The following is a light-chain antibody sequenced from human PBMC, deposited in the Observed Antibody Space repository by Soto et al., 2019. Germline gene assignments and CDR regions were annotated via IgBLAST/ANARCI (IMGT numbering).Light chain of an antibody. Sequence: DFQMTQSPSTLSGSVGDRVTITCRASQTISSWLAWYQQKPGKAPKLLIYKASTLKSGVPSRFSGSGSGTEFSLTITGLQPEDFATYYCQYLNGVPTITFGQGTRLEIK. V-gene: IGKV1-5*03. J-gene: IGKJ5*01. CDR3: QYLNGVPTIT. CDR1: QTISSW. CDR2: KAS.